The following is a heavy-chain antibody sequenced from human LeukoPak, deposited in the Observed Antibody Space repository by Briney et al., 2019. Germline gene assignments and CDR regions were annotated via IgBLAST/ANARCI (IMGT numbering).Heavy chain of an antibody. Sequence: GGSLRLSCATSGFTFSSYAISWVRQAPGKGLEWVSAISGSGGGTYYADSVKGRFTISRDNSKNTLYLQMNSLRAEDTAVYYCARNRIFGLFRGAFDIWGQGTMVIVSP. CDR3: ARNRIFGLFRGAFDI. CDR2: ISGSGGGT. CDR1: GFTFSSYA. V-gene: IGHV3-23*01. D-gene: IGHD3/OR15-3a*01. J-gene: IGHJ3*02.